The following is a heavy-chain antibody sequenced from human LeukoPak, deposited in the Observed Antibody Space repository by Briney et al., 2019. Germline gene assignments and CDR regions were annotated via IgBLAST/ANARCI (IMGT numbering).Heavy chain of an antibody. CDR2: IIPIFGTA. D-gene: IGHD6-19*01. V-gene: IGHV1-69*05. J-gene: IGHJ4*02. Sequence: SVRVSCKASGGTFSSYAISWVRQAPGQGLEWMGGIIPIFGTANYAQKFQGRVTITTDESTSTAYMELSSLRSEDTAVYYCARDRIAEAGTHFDYWGQGNLVTVSS. CDR1: GGTFSSYA. CDR3: ARDRIAEAGTHFDY.